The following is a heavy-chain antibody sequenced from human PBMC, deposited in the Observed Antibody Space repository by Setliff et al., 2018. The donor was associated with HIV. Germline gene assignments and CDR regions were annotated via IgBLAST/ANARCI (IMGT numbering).Heavy chain of an antibody. V-gene: IGHV4-39*07. Sequence: SETLSLTCTVSGGSISSSSYYWTWIRQPAGKGLEWLGEINHSGRARYNPSLKSRVTISIDTSKNQFSLKLSSVTAADTAVYFCARGTAPRRGTNYGGNYPLDYWGQGTLVTVSS. J-gene: IGHJ4*02. D-gene: IGHD4-17*01. CDR3: ARGTAPRRGTNYGGNYPLDY. CDR1: GGSISSSSYY. CDR2: INHSGRA.